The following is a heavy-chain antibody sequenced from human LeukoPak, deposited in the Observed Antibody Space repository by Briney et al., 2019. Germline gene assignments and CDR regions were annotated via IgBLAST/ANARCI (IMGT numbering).Heavy chain of an antibody. CDR1: GFTFSSYG. Sequence: GGPLRLSCAASGFTFSSYGMHWVRQAPGKGLEWVALISYDGSQKYHADSVKGRFTISRDNSKNALYLQMDSLRAVDTAVYYCAKDGTRMTHYYYYDGMDVWGQGTTVTVSS. J-gene: IGHJ6*02. CDR3: AKDGTRMTHYYYYDGMDV. D-gene: IGHD4-17*01. CDR2: ISYDGSQK. V-gene: IGHV3-30*18.